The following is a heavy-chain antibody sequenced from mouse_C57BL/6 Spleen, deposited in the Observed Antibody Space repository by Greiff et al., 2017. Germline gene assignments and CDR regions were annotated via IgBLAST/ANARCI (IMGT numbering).Heavy chain of an antibody. CDR2: IYPADSET. J-gene: IGHJ3*01. V-gene: IGHV1-61*01. Sequence: VQLQQPGAELVRPGSSVKLSCKASGYTFTSYWMDWVKQRPGQGLEWIGNIYPADSETHYNQKFKDKATLTVDKSSSTAYMQLSSLAYEDSAVYYCAKRRELLRYQPEFADWGQGALVTVSA. CDR1: GYTFTSYW. D-gene: IGHD1-1*01. CDR3: AKRRELLRYQPEFAD.